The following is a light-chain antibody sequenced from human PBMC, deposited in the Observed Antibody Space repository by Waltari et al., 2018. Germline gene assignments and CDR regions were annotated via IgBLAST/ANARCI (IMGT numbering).Light chain of an antibody. CDR1: PGSVSTSSH. V-gene: IGLV8-61*01. CDR2: STN. J-gene: IGLJ3*02. CDR3: VLYMGSGIWV. Sequence: QTVVTQEPSFSVSPGGTVTLTCGLRPGSVSTSSHPSWYQQTPGQAPRTLIYSTNIRSAGVPDLFSGSILGNRAALTITGAQADDESDYYCVLYMGSGIWVFGGGTKVTVL.